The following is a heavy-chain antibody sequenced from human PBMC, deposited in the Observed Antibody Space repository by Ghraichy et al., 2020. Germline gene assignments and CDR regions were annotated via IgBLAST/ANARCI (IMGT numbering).Heavy chain of an antibody. CDR1: GFTFDDYA. V-gene: IGHV3-9*01. D-gene: IGHD1-26*01. CDR3: AKGDESGGAVGVPFDY. CDR2: ISWNSGSI. J-gene: IGHJ4*02. Sequence: GGSLRLSCAASGFTFDDYAMHWVRQAPGKGLEWVSGISWNSGSIGYADSVKGRFTISRDNAKNSLYLQMNSLRAEDTALYYCAKGDESGGAVGVPFDYWGQGTLVTVSS.